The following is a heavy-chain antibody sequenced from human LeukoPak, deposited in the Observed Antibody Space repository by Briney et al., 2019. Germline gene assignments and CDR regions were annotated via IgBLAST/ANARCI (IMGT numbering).Heavy chain of an antibody. J-gene: IGHJ4*02. CDR2: IIPIFGTA. D-gene: IGHD2-2*02. Sequence: GASVKVSCKASGGTFSSYAMSWVRQAPGQGLEWMGGIIPIFGTANYAQKFQGRVTITADESTSTAYMELSSLRSEDTAVYYCASESPAAIPPRSDYWGQGTLVTVSS. V-gene: IGHV1-69*13. CDR3: ASESPAAIPPRSDY. CDR1: GGTFSSYA.